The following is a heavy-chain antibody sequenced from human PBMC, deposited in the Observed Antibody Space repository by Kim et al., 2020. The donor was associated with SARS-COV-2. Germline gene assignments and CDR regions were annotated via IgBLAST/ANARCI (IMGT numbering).Heavy chain of an antibody. CDR2: ISSSSSYT. D-gene: IGHD1-26*01. V-gene: IGHV3-11*05. CDR1: GFTFSDYY. CDR3: AREHSGSYSSRPGSWFDP. Sequence: GGSLRLSCAASGFTFSDYYMSWIRQAPGKGLEWVSYISSSSSYTNYADSVKGRFTISRDNAKNSLYLQMNSLRAEDTAVYYCAREHSGSYSSRPGSWFDPWGQGTLVTVSS. J-gene: IGHJ5*02.